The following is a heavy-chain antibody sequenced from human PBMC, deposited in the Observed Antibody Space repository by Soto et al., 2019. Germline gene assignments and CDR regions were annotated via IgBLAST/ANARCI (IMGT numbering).Heavy chain of an antibody. CDR3: ATVPADAYAGWFDP. V-gene: IGHV4-34*01. Sequence: QVQLQQWGAGLLKPSETLSLTCAVYGGSFSDYYWNWIRQSPGKGLEWIGEINHSGSTNYNPSLKSRVTLSVDTSKNQFPLKLSSVTAADTAVYDCATVPADAYAGWFDPWGQGTLVTVSS. CDR1: GGSFSDYY. J-gene: IGHJ5*02. D-gene: IGHD2-21*01. CDR2: INHSGST.